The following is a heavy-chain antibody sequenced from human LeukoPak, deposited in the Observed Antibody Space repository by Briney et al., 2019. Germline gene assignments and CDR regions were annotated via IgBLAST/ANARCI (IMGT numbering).Heavy chain of an antibody. V-gene: IGHV3-74*01. D-gene: IGHD5-18*01. J-gene: IGHJ4*02. CDR3: TRAKHTAMDY. CDR2: ISSDGSNT. CDR1: GFTFSSYW. Sequence: GGSLRLSCAASGFTFSSYWMHWVRQPPGKGLVWVSRISSDGSNTDYADSVKGRFTISRDNAKNTLYLQMNSLRAEDTAVYYCTRAKHTAMDYWGQGTLVTVSS.